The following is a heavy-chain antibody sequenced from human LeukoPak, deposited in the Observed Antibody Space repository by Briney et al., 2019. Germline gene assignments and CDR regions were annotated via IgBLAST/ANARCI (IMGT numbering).Heavy chain of an antibody. CDR3: AKDMTTVTTALDY. Sequence: GGSLRLSCAASGFTFSSYGMHWVRQAPGKGLEWVAVISYDGSNKYYADSVKGRFTISRDNSKNTLYLQMNSLRAEDTAVYYCAKDMTTVTTALDYCGQGTLVTVSS. CDR1: GFTFSSYG. CDR2: ISYDGSNK. D-gene: IGHD4-17*01. J-gene: IGHJ4*02. V-gene: IGHV3-30*18.